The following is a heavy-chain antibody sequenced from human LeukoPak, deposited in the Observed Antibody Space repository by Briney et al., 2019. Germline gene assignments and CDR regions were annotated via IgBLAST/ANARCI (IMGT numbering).Heavy chain of an antibody. CDR3: ARVYYSSSYDYWFFDL. D-gene: IGHD6-13*01. CDR1: GGSISRYY. J-gene: IGHJ2*01. CDR2: KDYSGST. V-gene: IGHV4-59*01. Sequence: PSETLSLTCTVSGGSISRYYWSWIRQPPGKGLEWIGYKDYSGSTNYNRSLKSRVTISVDTSKNQFSLKLSSVTAADTAVYYCARVYYSSSYDYWFFDLWGRGTLVTVSS.